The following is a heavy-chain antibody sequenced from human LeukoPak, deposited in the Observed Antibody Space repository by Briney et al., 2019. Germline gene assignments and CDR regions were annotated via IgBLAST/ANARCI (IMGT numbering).Heavy chain of an antibody. CDR3: VRDGDANNFDC. Sequence: PEGSLRLSCAASGFTFSPYWMHWVRQAPGKGLVWVSRIKSDGSSTNYADSVKGRFTISRDNAKNTLYLQMNSLRAEDTAVYYCVRDGDANNFDCWGQGTLVVVSS. J-gene: IGHJ4*02. D-gene: IGHD5-24*01. CDR1: GFTFSPYW. V-gene: IGHV3-74*01. CDR2: IKSDGSST.